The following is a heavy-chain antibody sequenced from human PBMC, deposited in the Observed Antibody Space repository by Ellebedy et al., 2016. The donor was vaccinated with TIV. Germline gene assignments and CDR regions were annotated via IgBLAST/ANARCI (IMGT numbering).Heavy chain of an antibody. J-gene: IGHJ6*02. D-gene: IGHD1-1*01. V-gene: IGHV1-69*13. CDR1: GGTFSSYA. Sequence: AASVKVSCKASGGTFSSYAISWVRQAPGQGLEWMGGIIPIFGTANYAQKFQGRVTITADESTSTAYMELSSLRSEDTAVYYCARVLERLHYYYGMDVWGQGTTVTVSS. CDR2: IIPIFGTA. CDR3: ARVLERLHYYYGMDV.